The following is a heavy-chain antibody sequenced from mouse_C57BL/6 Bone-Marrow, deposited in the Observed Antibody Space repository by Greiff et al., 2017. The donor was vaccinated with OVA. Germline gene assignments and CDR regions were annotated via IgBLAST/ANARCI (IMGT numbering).Heavy chain of an antibody. CDR1: GYAFSSYW. CDR2: IYPGDGET. J-gene: IGHJ2*01. Sequence: VQLQQSGAELVKPGASVKISCKASGYAFSSYWMNWVKQRPGKGLEWIGQIYPGDGETNYNGKFKGKATLTADKSSSTAYMQLSSLTSEDSAVYFCARWGYDGYYFDYWGQGTTLTVSS. CDR3: ARWGYDGYYFDY. D-gene: IGHD2-2*01. V-gene: IGHV1-80*01.